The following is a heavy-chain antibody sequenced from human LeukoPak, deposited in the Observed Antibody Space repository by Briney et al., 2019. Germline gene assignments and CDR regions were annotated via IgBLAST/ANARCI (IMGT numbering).Heavy chain of an antibody. V-gene: IGHV4-38-2*02. J-gene: IGHJ1*01. D-gene: IGHD6-13*01. CDR3: ARGSQQLKYFQH. Sequence: SETLSLTCTVSGYSISSGYYWGWIRQPPGKGLEWIGSMYHSGSTNYNPSLKSRVTISVDTSKNQFSLKLSSVTAADTAVYYCARGSQQLKYFQHWGQGTLVTVSS. CDR1: GYSISSGYY. CDR2: MYHSGST.